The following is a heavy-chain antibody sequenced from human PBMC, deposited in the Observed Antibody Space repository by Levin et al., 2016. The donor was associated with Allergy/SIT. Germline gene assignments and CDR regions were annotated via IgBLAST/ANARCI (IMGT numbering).Heavy chain of an antibody. V-gene: IGHV3-21*01. CDR3: ARGGRPYDY. D-gene: IGHD3-16*01. J-gene: IGHJ4*02. CDR2: ISSSSSYI. Sequence: VRQAPGKGLEWVSSISSSSSYIYYADSVKGRFTISRDNAKNSLYLQMNSLRAEDTAVYYCARGGRPYDYWGQGTLVTVSS.